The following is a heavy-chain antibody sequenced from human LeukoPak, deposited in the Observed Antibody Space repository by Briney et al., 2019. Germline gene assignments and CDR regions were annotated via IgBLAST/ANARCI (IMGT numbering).Heavy chain of an antibody. V-gene: IGHV4-59*01. Sequence: SETLSLTCTVSGGSITGYYWSWIRQPPGKGLECMAVFYSSGITTYNPSLESRVTISVDTSKNQFSLKLRSVTAADTAVYYCATVAVIRGVTYFDYWGQGTLVTVSS. J-gene: IGHJ4*02. CDR1: GGSITGYY. D-gene: IGHD3-10*01. CDR3: ATVAVIRGVTYFDY. CDR2: FYSSGIT.